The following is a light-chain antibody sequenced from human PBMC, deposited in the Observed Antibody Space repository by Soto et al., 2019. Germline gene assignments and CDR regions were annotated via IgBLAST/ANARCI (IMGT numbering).Light chain of an antibody. V-gene: IGKV3-15*01. CDR1: QSVSSN. CDR2: GAS. J-gene: IGKJ2*01. CDR3: QQYNNWYT. Sequence: EIVMTQSPASLSVSPGESATLSCRPSQSVSSNLAWYQQKPGQAPRLLISGASTRATGIPARFSGSGSGTEFTLTISSLQSEDFADYYCQQYNNWYTLGQGTKLEIK.